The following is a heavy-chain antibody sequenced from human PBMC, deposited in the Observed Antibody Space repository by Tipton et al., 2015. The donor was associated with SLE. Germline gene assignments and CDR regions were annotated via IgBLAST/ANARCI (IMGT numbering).Heavy chain of an antibody. CDR1: GASFNGYY. CDR2: INHFSGT. V-gene: IGHV4-34*01. Sequence: TLSLTCSVYGASFNGYYWTWVRQPPGKGLEWIGEINHFSGTKYNPSLKSRVTMSVDTSKNQFSLKLSSVSAADTAVYYCGRVQGDFWSDDALYYMDVWGQGTTVTVSS. D-gene: IGHD3-3*01. CDR3: GRVQGDFWSDDALYYMDV. J-gene: IGHJ6*03.